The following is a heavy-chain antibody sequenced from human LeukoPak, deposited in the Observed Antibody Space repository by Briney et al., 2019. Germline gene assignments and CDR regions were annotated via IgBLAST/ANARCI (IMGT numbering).Heavy chain of an antibody. CDR3: ARVVPDSSGYYYGMDV. V-gene: IGHV4-4*07. CDR1: GGSMSPYH. D-gene: IGHD3-22*01. Sequence: SETLSLTCTVSGGSMSPYHWSWIRQPAGKGLEWIGRIYTSGSTNYNPSLKSRVTMSVDTSKNQFSLKLSSVTAADTAVYYCARVVPDSSGYYYGMDVWGQGTTVTVSS. CDR2: IYTSGST. J-gene: IGHJ6*02.